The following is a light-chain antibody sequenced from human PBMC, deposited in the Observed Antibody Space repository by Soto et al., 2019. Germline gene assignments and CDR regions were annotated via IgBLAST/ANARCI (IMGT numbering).Light chain of an antibody. V-gene: IGKV1-8*01. CDR3: QQFYNYPRT. CDR2: DAS. CDR1: QDIGTY. J-gene: IGKJ1*01. Sequence: IQMTQSPSILSASVGDRVSITCRATQDIGTYLAWYQQIPGKAPKLLIYDASTLQTGVPSRFSGSGSGTDFTLTISYLQSEDFGTYYCQQFYNYPRTFGQGTKVDIK.